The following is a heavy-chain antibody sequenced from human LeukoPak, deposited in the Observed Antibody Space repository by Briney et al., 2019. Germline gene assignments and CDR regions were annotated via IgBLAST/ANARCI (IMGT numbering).Heavy chain of an antibody. V-gene: IGHV3-30*02. Sequence: GGSPRLSCAASGFTFSSYGMHWLRQAPGKGLEWVAFIRYDGSNKNYADSVKGRFTISRDNSRNTLYLQMNSLRAEDTAVYYCAKEVHSYGYFDYWGQGTLVTVSS. D-gene: IGHD5-18*01. CDR2: IRYDGSNK. CDR1: GFTFSSYG. CDR3: AKEVHSYGYFDY. J-gene: IGHJ4*02.